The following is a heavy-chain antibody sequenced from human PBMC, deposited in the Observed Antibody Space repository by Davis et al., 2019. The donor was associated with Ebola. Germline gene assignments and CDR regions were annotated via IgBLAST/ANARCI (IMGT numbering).Heavy chain of an antibody. D-gene: IGHD5-24*01. CDR1: GFTFSSYS. J-gene: IGHJ4*02. CDR2: ISSSSSTI. CDR3: ARDRRDGYRG. Sequence: GESLKISCAASGFTFSSYSMNWVRQAPGKGLEWVSYISSSSSTIYYADSVKGRFTISRDNAKNSLYLQMNSLRDEDTAVYYCARDRRDGYRGWGQGTLVTVSS. V-gene: IGHV3-48*02.